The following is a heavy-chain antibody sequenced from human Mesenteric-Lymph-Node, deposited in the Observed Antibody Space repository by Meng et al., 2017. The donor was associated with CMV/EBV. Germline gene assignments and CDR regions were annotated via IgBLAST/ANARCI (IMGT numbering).Heavy chain of an antibody. CDR1: GYSINNGYY. CDR3: ASLSMVRGVIPSGDV. J-gene: IGHJ6*02. V-gene: IGHV4-38-2*02. Sequence: SETLSLTCTVSGYSINNGYYWTWIRQPPGKGLEWIGYIYYSGPTYYNPSLKSRLTMSVDTSKNQFSLNLSSVTAADTAVYYCASLSMVRGVIPSGDVWGQGTTVTVSS. D-gene: IGHD3-10*01. CDR2: IYYSGPT.